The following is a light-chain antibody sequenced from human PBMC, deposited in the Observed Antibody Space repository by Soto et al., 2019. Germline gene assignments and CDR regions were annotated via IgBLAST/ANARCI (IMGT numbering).Light chain of an antibody. CDR2: KAS. J-gene: IGKJ1*01. V-gene: IGKV1-5*03. Sequence: DVQMTQSPSTLSASVGDRVTITCRASQSISTWLAWYQQKPGKAPKLLIYKASSLASGVPSSCSGSGSGTQFTLTVSSLQPDDFATYYCQQYNSYPWAFGQGTKVEVK. CDR1: QSISTW. CDR3: QQYNSYPWA.